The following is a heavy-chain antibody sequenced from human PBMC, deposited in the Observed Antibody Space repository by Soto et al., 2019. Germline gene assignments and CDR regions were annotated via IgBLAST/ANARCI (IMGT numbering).Heavy chain of an antibody. CDR1: GFTFSIYA. V-gene: IGHV3-23*01. CDR3: AKGIAAAAVIGFDP. D-gene: IGHD6-13*01. CDR2: ISGSGGST. J-gene: IGHJ5*02. Sequence: EVQLLESGGNLIQPGGSLRLSRAASGFTFSIYAMSWVRQAPGKGLEWVSAISGSGGSTYYADSVKGRFTISRDNSKNTLYLQMNSLRAEDTAVYYCAKGIAAAAVIGFDPWGQGTLVTVSS.